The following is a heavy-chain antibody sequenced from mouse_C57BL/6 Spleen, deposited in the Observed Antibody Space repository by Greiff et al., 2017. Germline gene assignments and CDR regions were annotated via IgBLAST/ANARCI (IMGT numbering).Heavy chain of an antibody. CDR2: IDPENGDT. Sequence: EVQLQQSGAELVRPGASVKLSCTASGFNIKDDYMHWVKQRPEQGLEWIGWIDPENGDTEYASKFQGKATITADTSSTTAYLPLSSLTSEDTAVYYCTFYVYDVAYWGQGTLVTVSA. D-gene: IGHD2-2*01. CDR1: GFNIKDDY. CDR3: TFYVYDVAY. J-gene: IGHJ3*01. V-gene: IGHV14-4*01.